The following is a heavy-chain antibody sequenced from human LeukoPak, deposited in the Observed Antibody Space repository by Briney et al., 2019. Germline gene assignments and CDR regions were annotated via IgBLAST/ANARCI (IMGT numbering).Heavy chain of an antibody. J-gene: IGHJ4*02. D-gene: IGHD4-17*01. CDR3: ARGRNYGCDASDY. Sequence: GGSLRLSCAASGFTFSDYYMSWIRQAPGKGLEWVSYISSSSSYTNYADSVKGRFTISRDNAKNSLYLQMNSLRAEDTAVYYCARGRNYGCDASDYWGQGTLVTVSS. V-gene: IGHV3-11*06. CDR1: GFTFSDYY. CDR2: ISSSSSYT.